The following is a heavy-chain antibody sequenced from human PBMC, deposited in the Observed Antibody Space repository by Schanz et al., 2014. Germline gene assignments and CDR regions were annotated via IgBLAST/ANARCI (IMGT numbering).Heavy chain of an antibody. Sequence: EVQLLESGGALEQPGGSLRLSCAASGITFSDYAMHWVRQAPGKGLEWVSGISWNSGSIGYADSVKGRFTISRDNSMNTLSLQMNGLSADDTAIYYCAKGQGAVINNWYFDLWGRGTLVTVSS. CDR3: AKGQGAVINNWYFDL. J-gene: IGHJ2*01. CDR2: ISWNSGSI. D-gene: IGHD2-21*01. V-gene: IGHV3-9*01. CDR1: GITFSDYA.